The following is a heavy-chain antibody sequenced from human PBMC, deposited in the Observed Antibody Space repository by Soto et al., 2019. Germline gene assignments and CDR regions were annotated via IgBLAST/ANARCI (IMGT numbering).Heavy chain of an antibody. J-gene: IGHJ4*02. CDR1: GFIFTSYS. V-gene: IGHV3-21*06. Sequence: KAGGSLRLSCAASGFIFTSYSMVWVRQAPGKGLEWVSSISSTTNYIYYGDSMKGRFTISRDNAKNSLYLEMNSLRAEDTAVYYCARESEDLTSNFDYWGQGTLVTVSS. CDR2: ISSTTNYI. CDR3: ARESEDLTSNFDY.